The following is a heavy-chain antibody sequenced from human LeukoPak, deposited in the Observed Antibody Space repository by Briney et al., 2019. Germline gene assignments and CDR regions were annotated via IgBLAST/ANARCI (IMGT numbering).Heavy chain of an antibody. Sequence: SETLSLTCTVSHYSISSGYYWGWIRQPPGKGLEWIASIYHSGSTYYNPSLESRVAISIDTSQNQFSLNLTSVTAADTAVYYCARVRRTSSLRAFDLWGQGTMVTVSS. CDR1: HYSISSGYY. D-gene: IGHD6-6*01. CDR2: IYHSGST. J-gene: IGHJ3*01. CDR3: ARVRRTSSLRAFDL. V-gene: IGHV4-38-2*02.